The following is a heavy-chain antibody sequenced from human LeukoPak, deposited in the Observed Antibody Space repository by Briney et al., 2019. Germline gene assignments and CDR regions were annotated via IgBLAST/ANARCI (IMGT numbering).Heavy chain of an antibody. CDR3: ATEGFRGVLFHI. J-gene: IGHJ3*02. CDR1: GFTVSSNY. CDR2: LYSGGNT. D-gene: IGHD3-10*01. Sequence: PGGSLRLSCAASGFTVSSNYMSWVRQALGKGLEWVSVLYSGGNTYYADSVQGRFTISRDNSRNTLYLQMNSLRVEDTAVYYCATEGFRGVLFHIWGQGTVVTVSS. V-gene: IGHV3-66*01.